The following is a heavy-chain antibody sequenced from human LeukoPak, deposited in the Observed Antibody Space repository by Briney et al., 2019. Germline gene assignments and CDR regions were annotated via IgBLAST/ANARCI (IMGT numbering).Heavy chain of an antibody. CDR2: IYYSGST. V-gene: IGHV4-59*01. D-gene: IGHD2-2*01. CDR1: GGSISSYY. Sequence: SETLSLTCTDSGGSISSYYWSWIRQAPGKGLEWIGYIYYSGSTNYNPSLKSRVTISVDTSKNQFSMKLSSVTAADTAVYYCARDKKGTSCYDYWGQGTLVTVSS. J-gene: IGHJ4*02. CDR3: ARDKKGTSCYDY.